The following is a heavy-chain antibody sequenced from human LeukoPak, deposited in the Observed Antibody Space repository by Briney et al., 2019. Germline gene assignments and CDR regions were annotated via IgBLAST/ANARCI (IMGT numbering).Heavy chain of an antibody. CDR3: VRDYYGSGTYQGNYYYGMDV. J-gene: IGHJ6*02. Sequence: GGSLRLSCAASGFTFRQYAMSWVRQAPGKGLEWVSGISGSGDDTYYTDSVKGRFTISRDNSNNTMYLQMNNLRSEDTAVYFCVRDYYGSGTYQGNYYYGMDVWGHGTTVTVSS. CDR1: GFTFRQYA. CDR2: ISGSGDDT. D-gene: IGHD3-10*01. V-gene: IGHV3-23*01.